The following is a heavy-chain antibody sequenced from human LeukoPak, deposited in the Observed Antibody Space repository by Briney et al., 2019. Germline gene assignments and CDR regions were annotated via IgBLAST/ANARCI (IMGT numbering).Heavy chain of an antibody. J-gene: IGHJ4*02. CDR2: ITGGGSDT. V-gene: IGHV3-21*01. Sequence: PGGSLRLSCAASGFPFNIYAMSWVRQAPGKGLEWVAGITGGGSDTYYADSVKGRFTISRDNAKNSLYLQMNSLRAEDTAVYYCARGSAADYYFDYWGQGTLVTVSS. CDR1: GFPFNIYA. D-gene: IGHD6-25*01. CDR3: ARGSAADYYFDY.